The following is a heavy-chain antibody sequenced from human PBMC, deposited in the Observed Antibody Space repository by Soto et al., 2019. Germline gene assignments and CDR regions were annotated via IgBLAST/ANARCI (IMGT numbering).Heavy chain of an antibody. D-gene: IGHD3-16*01. CDR3: ARDTDASLGESGFDP. J-gene: IGHJ5*02. V-gene: IGHV3-33*01. Sequence: QVQLVESGGGVVQPGRSLRLSCAASGFTFSSYGMHWVRQAPGKGLEWVAVIWYDGSNKYYADSVKGRFTISRDNSKNTLYLQMNSLRAEDRAVYYCARDTDASLGESGFDPWGQGTLVTVSS. CDR2: IWYDGSNK. CDR1: GFTFSSYG.